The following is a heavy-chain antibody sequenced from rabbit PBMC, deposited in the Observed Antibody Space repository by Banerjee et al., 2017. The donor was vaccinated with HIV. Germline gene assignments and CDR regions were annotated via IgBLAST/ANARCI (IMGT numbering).Heavy chain of an antibody. CDR3: ARSGAYNYLQSNL. D-gene: IGHD1-1*01. CDR1: GFDLTNDY. V-gene: IGHV1S7*01. J-gene: IGHJ4*01. Sequence: QLKETGGGLVQPGGSLTLSCKASGFDLTNDYMTWVRQAPGKGLEWIGYIDPVFGSTNYASWVNGRFTISSDNAQNTLYLQMTSLTAADTATYFCARSGAYNYLQSNLWGPGTLVTVS. CDR2: IDPVFGST.